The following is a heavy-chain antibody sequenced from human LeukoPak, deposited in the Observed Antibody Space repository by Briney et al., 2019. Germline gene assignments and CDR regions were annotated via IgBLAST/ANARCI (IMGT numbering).Heavy chain of an antibody. Sequence: SSETLSLTCAVYGGSFSGYYWSWIRQPPGKGLEWIGEINHSGSTNYNPSLMSRVTISVDTFKNQFSLKLSSVTAADTAVYYCARVAFWSGYPFDYWGQGTLVTVSS. V-gene: IGHV4-34*01. CDR3: ARVAFWSGYPFDY. D-gene: IGHD3-3*01. CDR1: GGSFSGYY. CDR2: INHSGST. J-gene: IGHJ4*02.